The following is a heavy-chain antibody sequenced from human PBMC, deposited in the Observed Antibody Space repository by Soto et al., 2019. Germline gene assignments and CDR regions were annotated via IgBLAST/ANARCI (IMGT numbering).Heavy chain of an antibody. Sequence: SQTLSLTCAITGDSVSSNSAGWSWVRQSPSRGLEWLGRTYYRSKWYYEYAVSVRGRITINPDTSKNQYSLQLDSVTPEDTAVYFCARGEQYSERIFDYWGQGTLVTVS. V-gene: IGHV6-1*01. CDR3: ARGEQYSERIFDY. J-gene: IGHJ4*01. D-gene: IGHD1-26*01. CDR2: TYYRSKWYY. CDR1: GDSVSSNSAG.